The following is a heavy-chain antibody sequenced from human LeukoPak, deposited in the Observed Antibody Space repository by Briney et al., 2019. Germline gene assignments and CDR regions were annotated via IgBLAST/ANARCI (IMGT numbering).Heavy chain of an antibody. V-gene: IGHV3-30*18. CDR1: GFTFSSYG. CDR3: AQDAYDSSGYSYLDY. CDR2: ISYDGSNK. Sequence: GRSLRLSCAASGFTFSSYGMHWVRQAPGKGLEWVAVISYDGSNKYYADSVKGRFTISRDNSKNTLYLQMNSLRAEDTAVYYCAQDAYDSSGYSYLDYWGQGTLVTVSS. D-gene: IGHD3-22*01. J-gene: IGHJ4*02.